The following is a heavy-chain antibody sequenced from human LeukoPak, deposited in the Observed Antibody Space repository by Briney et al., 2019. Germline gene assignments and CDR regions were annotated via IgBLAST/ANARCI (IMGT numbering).Heavy chain of an antibody. CDR3: ATARSGSYPIDY. V-gene: IGHV1-8*03. J-gene: IGHJ4*02. D-gene: IGHD1-26*01. CDR2: MNPNSGNT. CDR1: GYTFTSYD. Sequence: ASAKVSCKASGYTFTSYDINWVRQATGQGLEWMGWMNPNSGNTGYAQKFQGRVTITRNTSISTAYMELSSLRSEDTAVYYCATARSGSYPIDYWGQGTLVTVSS.